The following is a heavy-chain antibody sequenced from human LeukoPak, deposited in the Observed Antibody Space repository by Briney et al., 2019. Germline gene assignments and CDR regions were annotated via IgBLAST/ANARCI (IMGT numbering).Heavy chain of an antibody. CDR2: INHSGST. Sequence: SETLSLTCAVYGGSFSGYYWSWIRQPPGKGLEWIGEINHSGSTNYNPSLKSRVTISVDTSKNQFSLKLSSVTAADTAVYYCAKGVAARTFRDYWGQGTLVTVSS. J-gene: IGHJ4*02. CDR3: AKGVAARTFRDY. CDR1: GGSFSGYY. V-gene: IGHV4-34*01. D-gene: IGHD6-6*01.